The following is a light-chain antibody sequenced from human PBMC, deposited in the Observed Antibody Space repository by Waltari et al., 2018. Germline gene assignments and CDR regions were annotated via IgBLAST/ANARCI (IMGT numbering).Light chain of an antibody. CDR3: QSYDSSNHVV. V-gene: IGLV6-57*04. CDR2: EDN. J-gene: IGLJ2*01. CDR1: SGSIASNY. Sequence: NFMLTPPHSVSESPGKTVTIPCTCTSGSIASNYVQWYQQRPGSAPTTVIYEDNQRPSGVPDRFSGSIDSSSNSASLTISGLKTEDEADYYCQSYDSSNHVVFGGGTKLTVL.